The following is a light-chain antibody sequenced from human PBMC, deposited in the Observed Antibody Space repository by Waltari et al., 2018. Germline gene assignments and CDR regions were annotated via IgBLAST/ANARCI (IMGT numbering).Light chain of an antibody. J-gene: IGLJ3*02. V-gene: IGLV3-21*04. CDR2: YYT. CDR1: NIGNKN. Sequence: SFVLTQPPSVSVAPGKTARITCGGNNIGNKNVHWYQQKPGQAPVFVIYYYTDRPSGIPGRFSGSNSGNTATLTITRVEAGDEADYYCQVWDSSSDHRGVFGGGTKLTVL. CDR3: QVWDSSSDHRGV.